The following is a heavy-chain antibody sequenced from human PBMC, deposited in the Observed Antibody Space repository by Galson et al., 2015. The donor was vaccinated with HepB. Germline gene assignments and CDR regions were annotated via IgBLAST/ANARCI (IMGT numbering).Heavy chain of an antibody. CDR2: IKQDGSEK. CDR3: TIAVAGKGAFDY. CDR1: GFTFSSYW. Sequence: SLRLSCAASGFTFSSYWMSWVRQAPGKGLEWVANIKQDGSEKYYVDSVKGRFTISRDNAKNSLYLQMNSLRAEDTAVYYCTIAVAGKGAFDYWGQGTLVTVSS. D-gene: IGHD6-19*01. J-gene: IGHJ4*02. V-gene: IGHV3-7*03.